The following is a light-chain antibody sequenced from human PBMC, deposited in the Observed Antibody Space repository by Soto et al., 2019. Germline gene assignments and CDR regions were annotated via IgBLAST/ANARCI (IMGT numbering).Light chain of an antibody. CDR2: EVS. CDR1: SSDVGGYNY. V-gene: IGLV2-14*01. J-gene: IGLJ2*01. Sequence: QYALTQPASVSGSPGQSITISCTGTSSDVGGYNYVSWYQQHPGKAPKLMIYEVSHRPSGVSNRFSGSKSGNTASLTISGLQAEDEADFYCDSYSSTSTRVFGGGTKLTVL. CDR3: DSYSSTSTRV.